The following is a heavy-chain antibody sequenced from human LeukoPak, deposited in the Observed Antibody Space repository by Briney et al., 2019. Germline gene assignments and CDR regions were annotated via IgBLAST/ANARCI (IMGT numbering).Heavy chain of an antibody. D-gene: IGHD3-16*01. V-gene: IGHV3-7*01. Sequence: GGSLRLSCAASGFTFSRYWMTWIRQAPWKGLEWVANINPDGSDKYHVDSVKGRFTISRDNAKNSVFLQMNSLRAEDTAVYYCVRITYDDEGDYWGQGTLVTVSS. J-gene: IGHJ4*02. CDR2: INPDGSDK. CDR1: GFTFSRYW. CDR3: VRITYDDEGDY.